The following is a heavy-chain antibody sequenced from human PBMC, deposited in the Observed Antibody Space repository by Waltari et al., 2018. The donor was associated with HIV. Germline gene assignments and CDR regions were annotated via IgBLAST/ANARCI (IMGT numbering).Heavy chain of an antibody. D-gene: IGHD2-2*01. J-gene: IGHJ4*02. V-gene: IGHV3-30*02. Sequence: QVQLVESGGGVVQPGGSLRLPCAASGFSFTTSGMHWVRQGTGKGLEWVAVIRCDESNKFYAYSVQGRFTISRDTSRSTLYLQMNSLRSEDTAIYYCVKDNPVLAYWGQGTLVTVSS. CDR1: GFSFTTSG. CDR3: VKDNPVLAY. CDR2: IRCDESNK.